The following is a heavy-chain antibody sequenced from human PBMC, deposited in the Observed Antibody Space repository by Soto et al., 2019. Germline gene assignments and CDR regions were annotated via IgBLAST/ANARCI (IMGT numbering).Heavy chain of an antibody. Sequence: EVLLVESGGGLVQPGGSLRLSCAVSGFPFSTYDMHWVRQVTGKSLEWVSAIGTVRDTYYSDSVKGRFTISRDSAKNSLYLQMNSLRAEDTAVYYCAREFVGGYGGHYYYGIDVWGRGTTVTVSS. CDR2: IGTVRDT. CDR3: AREFVGGYGGHYYYGIDV. D-gene: IGHD5-18*01. CDR1: GFPFSTYD. J-gene: IGHJ6*02. V-gene: IGHV3-13*04.